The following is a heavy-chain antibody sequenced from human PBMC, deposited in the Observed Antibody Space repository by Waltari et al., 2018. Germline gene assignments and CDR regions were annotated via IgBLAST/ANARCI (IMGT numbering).Heavy chain of an antibody. J-gene: IGHJ4*02. D-gene: IGHD3-16*01. Sequence: QVQLVESGGGVVQPGRSLRLSCAASGFTFSSYAMHWVRQAPGKGLEWVAVISYDGGDKYYADAVQGRFTISRDNAKNTLYLQMNSLRAEDTAVYYCARDLYDYIWWSNFDYWGQGTLVTVSS. CDR3: ARDLYDYIWWSNFDY. CDR2: ISYDGGDK. CDR1: GFTFSSYA. V-gene: IGHV3-30-3*01.